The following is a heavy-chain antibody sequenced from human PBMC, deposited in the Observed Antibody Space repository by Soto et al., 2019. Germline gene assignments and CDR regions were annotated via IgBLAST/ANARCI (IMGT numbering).Heavy chain of an antibody. V-gene: IGHV2-5*02. Sequence: QITLKESGHTLVKPTQTLTLTCTFSGFSLSTSGVGVGWIRQPPGKALGWLALIYWDDDKRYSPSLKSRLTITKDTSKNQVVLTTTNMDPVDTATYYCAHSLIPNWGSRGAFDYWGQGTLVTVSS. CDR1: GFSLSTSGVG. CDR3: AHSLIPNWGSRGAFDY. D-gene: IGHD7-27*01. J-gene: IGHJ4*02. CDR2: IYWDDDK.